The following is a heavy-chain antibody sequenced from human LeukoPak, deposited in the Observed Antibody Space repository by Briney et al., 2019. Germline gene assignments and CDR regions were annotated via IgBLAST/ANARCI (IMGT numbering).Heavy chain of an antibody. D-gene: IGHD3-16*01. J-gene: IGHJ6*03. CDR1: GFAFSNYW. Sequence: PGGSLRPSCAASGFAFSNYWLHWVRQAPGKGLEWVARINTHGSSTNYADSVKGRFTISRDNAKNTLYLQMTSLSAEDTAVYYALAGYYYYYMDVWGKGTTVTVSS. V-gene: IGHV3-74*01. CDR2: INTHGSST. CDR3: LAGYYYYYMDV.